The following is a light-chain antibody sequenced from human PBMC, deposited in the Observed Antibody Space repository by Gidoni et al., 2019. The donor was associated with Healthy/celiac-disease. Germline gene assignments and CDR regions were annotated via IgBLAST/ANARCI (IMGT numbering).Light chain of an antibody. CDR1: QSISSY. V-gene: IGKV1-39*01. J-gene: IGKJ1*01. CDR3: QQSYSTPWT. CDR2: AAS. Sequence: HMTQSPSSLSASVGDRVTITCRASQSISSYLNWYQQKPGKAPKLLIYAASSLQSGVPSRFSGSGSGTDFTLTISSLQPEDFATYYCQQSYSTPWTFGQGTKVEIK.